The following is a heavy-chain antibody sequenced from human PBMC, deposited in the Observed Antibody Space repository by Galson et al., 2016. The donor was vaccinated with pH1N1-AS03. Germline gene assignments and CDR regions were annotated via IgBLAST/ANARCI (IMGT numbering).Heavy chain of an antibody. J-gene: IGHJ3*02. D-gene: IGHD2/OR15-2a*01. CDR1: GFSFSDYS. V-gene: IGHV3-48*01. CDR2: ISTSGTTI. CDR3: AIGWLENSFDM. Sequence: SLRLSCAASGFSFSDYSMDWVRQTPGRGLEWLSFISTSGTTIYYAVYGQGRFTISIDKAKNSLYLQMNRLRAEDTAVYYCAIGWLENSFDMLGKGRMVTVSS.